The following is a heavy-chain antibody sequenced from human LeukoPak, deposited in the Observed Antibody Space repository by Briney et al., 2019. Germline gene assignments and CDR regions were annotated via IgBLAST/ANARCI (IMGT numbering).Heavy chain of an antibody. CDR1: GYTFTGYY. Sequence: SVKVSRKSSGYTFTGYYIHWMRQPPGQGNGLMGWMNSNSGGTNYAQKFQGRVTMTRDTSISTAYMELSRLRSDDTAVYYCARLEGLRFPSPTPDYWGQGTLVTVSS. CDR2: MNSNSGGT. V-gene: IGHV1-2*02. D-gene: IGHD5-12*01. J-gene: IGHJ4*02. CDR3: ARLEGLRFPSPTPDY.